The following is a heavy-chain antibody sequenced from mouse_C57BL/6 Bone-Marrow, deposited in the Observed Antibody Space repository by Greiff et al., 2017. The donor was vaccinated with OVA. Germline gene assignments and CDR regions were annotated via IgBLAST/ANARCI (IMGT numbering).Heavy chain of an antibody. Sequence: VKLVESGPGLVAPSQSLSITCTVSGFSLTSYGVDWVRQSPGKGLEWLGVIWGVGSTNYNSALKSRLSISKDNSKSQVFLKMNSLQTDDTAMYYCARRNSSGYDFAYWGQGTLVTVSA. CDR1: GFSLTSYG. V-gene: IGHV2-6*01. CDR3: ARRNSSGYDFAY. D-gene: IGHD3-2*02. J-gene: IGHJ3*01. CDR2: IWGVGST.